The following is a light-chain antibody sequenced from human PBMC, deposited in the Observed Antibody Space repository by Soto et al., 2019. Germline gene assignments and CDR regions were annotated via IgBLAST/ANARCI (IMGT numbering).Light chain of an antibody. CDR3: QQYYKWPLT. V-gene: IGKV3-15*01. Sequence: EIVLTQSPGTLSLSPGERATLSCWASQSVFNNLAWYQQKPGQAPRLLIYDASTRATGIPARLSGSGSGTEFTLTISSLESQDCAVYYCQQYYKWPLTFGGGTKVDIK. J-gene: IGKJ4*01. CDR1: QSVFNN. CDR2: DAS.